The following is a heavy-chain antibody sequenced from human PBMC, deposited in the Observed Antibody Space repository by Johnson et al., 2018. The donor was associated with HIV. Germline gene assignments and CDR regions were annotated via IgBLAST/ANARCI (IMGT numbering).Heavy chain of an antibody. CDR1: GFTFDDYG. J-gene: IGHJ3*02. D-gene: IGHD3-10*01. Sequence: VQLVESGGGVVRPGGSLRLSCAASGFTFDDYGMSWVRQAPGKGLEWVSGINWNGGNRGYADSVKGQFIISRDNATNTLYLQMNSLRAEDTAVYYCAKSTQANILRESGPYGAFDIWGQGTMVTVSS. CDR3: AKSTQANILRESGPYGAFDI. V-gene: IGHV3-20*04. CDR2: INWNGGNR.